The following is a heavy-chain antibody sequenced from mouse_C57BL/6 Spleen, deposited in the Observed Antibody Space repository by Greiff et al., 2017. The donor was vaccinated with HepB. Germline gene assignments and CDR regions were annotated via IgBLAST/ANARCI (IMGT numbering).Heavy chain of an antibody. D-gene: IGHD3-1*01. CDR3: TRDRGRDAMDY. CDR1: GFTFSSYA. CDR2: ISSGGDYI. V-gene: IGHV5-9-1*02. J-gene: IGHJ4*01. Sequence: EVQLVESGEGLVKPGGSLKLSCAASGFTFSSYAMSWVRQTPEKRLECVAYISSGGDYIYYADTVKGRFTISRDNARNTLYLQMSSLKSEDTSMYYCTRDRGRDAMDYWGQGTSVTVSS.